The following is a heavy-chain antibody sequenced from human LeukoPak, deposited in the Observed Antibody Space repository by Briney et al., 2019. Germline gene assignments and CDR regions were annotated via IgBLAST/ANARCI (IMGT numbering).Heavy chain of an antibody. CDR1: GGSISSYY. J-gene: IGHJ5*02. CDR2: IFYSGTT. Sequence: SEGLSLTCTVSGGSISSYYWSWIRQPPGKGLEWIGFIFYSGTTNYNPSLKSRVTISVDTSKNQFSLKLKSVTAADTAVYYCARSHWGPFGSRIANWFDPWGQGTLVTVSS. V-gene: IGHV4-59*12. D-gene: IGHD7-27*01. CDR3: ARSHWGPFGSRIANWFDP.